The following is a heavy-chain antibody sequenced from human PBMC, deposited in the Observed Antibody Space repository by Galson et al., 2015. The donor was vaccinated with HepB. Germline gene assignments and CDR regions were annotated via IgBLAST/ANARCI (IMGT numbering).Heavy chain of an antibody. CDR3: ATRPPGLPTVTTVGHYHGMDV. CDR1: GYTLTELP. Sequence: SVKVSCKVSGYTLTELPMHWVRQAPGKGLEWMGGFDPEDGETIYAQNFQGRVTMTEDTSTDTAYMILSSLRSEDTAVFYCATRPPGLPTVTTVGHYHGMDVWAQGTTVTVSS. CDR2: FDPEDGET. D-gene: IGHD4-11*01. J-gene: IGHJ6*02. V-gene: IGHV1-24*01.